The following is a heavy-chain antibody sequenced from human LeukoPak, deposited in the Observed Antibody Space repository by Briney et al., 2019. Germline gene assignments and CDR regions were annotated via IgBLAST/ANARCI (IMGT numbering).Heavy chain of an antibody. Sequence: GGSLRLSCAASGFTFSSYGMHSVRQAPGKGLEWVAVIWYDGSNKYYADSVKGRFTISRDNSKNTLYLQMNSLRAEDTAVYYCARDSCSGGSCYSDYWGQGTLVTVSS. V-gene: IGHV3-33*01. CDR2: IWYDGSNK. D-gene: IGHD2-15*01. CDR3: ARDSCSGGSCYSDY. J-gene: IGHJ4*02. CDR1: GFTFSSYG.